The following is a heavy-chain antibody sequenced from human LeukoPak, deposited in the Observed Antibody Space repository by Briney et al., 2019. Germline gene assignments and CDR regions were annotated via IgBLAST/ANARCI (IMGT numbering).Heavy chain of an antibody. D-gene: IGHD5-12*01. CDR2: ISSSSSYI. J-gene: IGHJ4*02. V-gene: IGHV3-21*01. CDR1: GFTFSSYS. Sequence: GGSLRLSCAASGFTFSSYSMNWVRQAPGKGLEWVSSISSSSSYIYYADSVKGRFTISRDNARNSLYLQMNSLRAEDTAVYYCARVGKVATGFDYWGQGTLVTVSS. CDR3: ARVGKVATGFDY.